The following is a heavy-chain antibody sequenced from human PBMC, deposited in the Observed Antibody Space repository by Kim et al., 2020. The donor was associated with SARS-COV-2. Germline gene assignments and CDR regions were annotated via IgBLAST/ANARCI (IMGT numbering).Heavy chain of an antibody. CDR2: IGTAGDT. CDR3: ARAYSRPYYYYGMDV. Sequence: GGSLRLSCAASGFTFSSYDMHWVRQATGKGLEWVSAIGTAGDTYYPGSVKGRFTISRENAKNSLYLQMNSLRAGDTAVYYCARAYSRPYYYYGMDVWGQGTTVTVSS. V-gene: IGHV3-13*01. CDR1: GFTFSSYD. J-gene: IGHJ6*02. D-gene: IGHD6-13*01.